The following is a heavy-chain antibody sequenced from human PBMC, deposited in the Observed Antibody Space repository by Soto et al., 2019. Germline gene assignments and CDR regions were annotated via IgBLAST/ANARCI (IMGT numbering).Heavy chain of an antibody. V-gene: IGHV3-30*18. CDR1: GFTFSSYG. D-gene: IGHD6-19*01. J-gene: IGHJ4*02. Sequence: QVQLVESGGGVVQPGRSLRLSCAASGFTFSSYGMHWVRQAPGKGLEWVAVISYDGSNKYYADSVKGRFTISRDNSKNTLYLQMNSLRAEDTAVYYCAKDRWLVHFLDYWGQGTLVTVSS. CDR3: AKDRWLVHFLDY. CDR2: ISYDGSNK.